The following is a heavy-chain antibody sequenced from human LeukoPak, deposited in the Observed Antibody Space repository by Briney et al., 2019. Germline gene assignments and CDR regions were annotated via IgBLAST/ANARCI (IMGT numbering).Heavy chain of an antibody. V-gene: IGHV3-74*01. CDR3: ARDLGSGGSCYRN. CDR1: GFTFSNYW. J-gene: IGHJ4*02. Sequence: PGGSLRLSCAASGFTFSNYWMHWVRQAPGKGLVWVSRINSDGSSTSYADSVKGRFTISRDNAKNTLYVQMNSLRAEDTAVYFCARDLGSGGSCYRNWGQGTLVTVSS. CDR2: INSDGSST. D-gene: IGHD2-15*01.